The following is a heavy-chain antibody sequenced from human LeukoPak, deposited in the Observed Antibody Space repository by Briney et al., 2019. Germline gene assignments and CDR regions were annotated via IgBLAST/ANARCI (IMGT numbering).Heavy chain of an antibody. V-gene: IGHV3-53*01. CDR2: IYSGGST. D-gene: IGHD2-2*01. CDR1: GFTVSSNY. CDR3: ARGSFVVLPAAMNLGLDC. Sequence: GGSLRLSCAASGFTVSSNYMSWVRQAPGKGLEWVSVIYSGGSTYYADSVKGRFTISRDNSKNTLYLQMNSLRAEDTAVYYCARGSFVVLPAAMNLGLDCWGQGTLVTVSS. J-gene: IGHJ4*02.